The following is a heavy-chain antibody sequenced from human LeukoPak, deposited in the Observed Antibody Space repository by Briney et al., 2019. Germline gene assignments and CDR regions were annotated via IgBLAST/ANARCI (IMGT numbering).Heavy chain of an antibody. CDR1: GYSFTSYW. D-gene: IGHD4-23*01. J-gene: IGHJ4*02. V-gene: IGHV5-51*01. CDR3: ARRDYGGNSYFDS. CDR2: IYPGDSDT. Sequence: GESLKISCKASGYSFTSYWIGWVRQMPGKGLEWMGIIYPGDSDTRYSPSFEGQVTISADKSTSTASVQWSSLKASDTAIYYCARRDYGGNSYFDSWGQGTLVTVSS.